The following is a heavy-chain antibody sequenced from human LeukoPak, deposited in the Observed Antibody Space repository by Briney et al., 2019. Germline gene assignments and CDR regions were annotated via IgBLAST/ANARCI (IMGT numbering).Heavy chain of an antibody. CDR1: GYIFTNYG. CDR3: GRGFPPRRDYDSRGYYSYY. CDR2: ISAYNGHT. V-gene: IGHV1-18*01. D-gene: IGHD3-22*01. J-gene: IGHJ4*02. Sequence: GASVKVSCKASGYIFTNYGVSWVRQAPGQGLEWMGWISAYNGHTKYAQKFQGRVTMTTDTSTSTAYMELRSLRSDDTAVYYCGRGFPPRRDYDSRGYYSYYWGQGTLVTVSS.